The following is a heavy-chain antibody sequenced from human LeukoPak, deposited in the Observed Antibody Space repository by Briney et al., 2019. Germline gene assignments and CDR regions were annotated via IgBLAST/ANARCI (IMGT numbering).Heavy chain of an antibody. CDR3: ARGEQLVLD. Sequence: PGGSLRLSCAASGFTFSYYWMNWVRQAPGKGLEWVANIKEDGSEKYYVDSVKGRFTISRDNAKNSLYLQMNSLRVEDTAVYYCARGEQLVLDWGQGTLVTVSS. J-gene: IGHJ4*02. CDR2: IKEDGSEK. CDR1: GFTFSYYW. D-gene: IGHD1/OR15-1a*01. V-gene: IGHV3-7*01.